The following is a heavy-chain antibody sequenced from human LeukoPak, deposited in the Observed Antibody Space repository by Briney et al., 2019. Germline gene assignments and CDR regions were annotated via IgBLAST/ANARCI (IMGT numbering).Heavy chain of an antibody. V-gene: IGHV4-39*07. CDR1: GGSISSGGYY. J-gene: IGHJ3*02. D-gene: IGHD3-3*01. CDR2: INHSGST. CDR3: ARGKRIEYYDFWSGYFHAFDI. Sequence: SETLSLTCTVSGGSISSGGYYWSWIRQPPGKGLEWIGEINHSGSTNYNPSLKSRVTISVDTSKNQFSLKLSSVTAADTAVYYCARGKRIEYYDFWSGYFHAFDIWGQGTMVTVSS.